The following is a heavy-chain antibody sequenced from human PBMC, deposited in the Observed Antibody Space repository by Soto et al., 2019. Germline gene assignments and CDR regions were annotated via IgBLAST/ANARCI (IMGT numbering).Heavy chain of an antibody. V-gene: IGHV3-33*01. CDR3: ARGPGRPPLRNYVMAV. CDR1: GFIFNRYG. Sequence: VGSLRLCCAASGFIFNRYGMHWVRQVPGKGLEWVADIWYDGSNKNYADSVKGRFTISRDNSKNTLSLQMNSLRAEDTAVYYCARGPGRPPLRNYVMAVWGQGTTVIVYS. CDR2: IWYDGSNK. J-gene: IGHJ6*02.